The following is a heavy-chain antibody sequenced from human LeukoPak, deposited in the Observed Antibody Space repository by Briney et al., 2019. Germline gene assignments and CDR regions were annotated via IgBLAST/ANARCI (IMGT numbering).Heavy chain of an antibody. Sequence: SETLSLTCAVYGGSFSGYYWSWIHQPPGKGLEWIGEINHSGSTNYNPSLKSRVTISVDTSKNQFSLKLSSVTAADTAVYYCARYYYDSSGYYSDFDYWGQGTLVTVSS. J-gene: IGHJ4*02. V-gene: IGHV4-34*01. CDR3: ARYYYDSSGYYSDFDY. CDR1: GGSFSGYY. D-gene: IGHD3-22*01. CDR2: INHSGST.